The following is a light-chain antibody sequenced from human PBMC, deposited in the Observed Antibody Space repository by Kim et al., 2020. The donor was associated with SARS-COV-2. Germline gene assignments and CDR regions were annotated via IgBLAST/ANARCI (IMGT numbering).Light chain of an antibody. Sequence: ASVGDRVTSTCRASQNIGRCLAWYQQKPGKAPKLLIYKSSSLQSEVPSRFSGGGSGTEFSLTLSSLQPDDFATYYCQQCNRYPLTFGGGTKVDIK. V-gene: IGKV1-5*03. CDR3: QQCNRYPLT. CDR2: KSS. CDR1: QNIGRC. J-gene: IGKJ4*01.